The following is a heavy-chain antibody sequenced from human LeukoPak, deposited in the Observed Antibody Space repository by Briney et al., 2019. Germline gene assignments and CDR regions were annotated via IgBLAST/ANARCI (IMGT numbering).Heavy chain of an antibody. V-gene: IGHV3-33*01. CDR2: IWHDGGKR. D-gene: IGHD3-22*01. CDR3: ARDADTSEFFSWLDL. Sequence: PGRSLRLSCAASGFTFSYYGMQWVRQAPGKGREWVALIWHDGGKRYYADSVKGRFTISRDNSKNTLYLQMTTLRAEDTAVYYCARDADTSEFFSWLDLWGQGTLVTVSS. J-gene: IGHJ5*02. CDR1: GFTFSYYG.